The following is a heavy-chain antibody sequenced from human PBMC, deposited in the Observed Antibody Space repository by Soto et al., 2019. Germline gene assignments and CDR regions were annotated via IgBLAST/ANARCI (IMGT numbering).Heavy chain of an antibody. CDR1: GFTFSSYS. V-gene: IGHV3-21*01. J-gene: IGHJ5*02. CDR2: ISSSSSYI. CDR3: ARDHDKVVPAAQEFDP. Sequence: PGGSLRLSCAASGFTFSSYSMNWVRQAPGKGLEWVSSISSSSSYIYYADSVRGRFTISRDNAKNSLYLQMNSLRAEDTAVYYCARDHDKVVPAAQEFDPWGQGTLVTVSS. D-gene: IGHD2-2*01.